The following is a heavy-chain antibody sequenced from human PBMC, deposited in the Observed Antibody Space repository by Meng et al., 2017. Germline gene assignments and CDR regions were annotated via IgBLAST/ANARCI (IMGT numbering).Heavy chain of an antibody. J-gene: IGHJ4*02. CDR1: VGSISSYY. CDR3: ARIRSHKYYYGSGSYYVY. D-gene: IGHD3-10*01. Sequence: GSLRLSCTVSVGSISSYYWSWIRQPAGKGLEWIGRIYTSGSTNYNPSLKSRVTISVDTSKNQFSLKLGSVTAADTAVYYCARIRSHKYYYGSGSYYVYWGQGTLVTVSS. CDR2: IYTSGST. V-gene: IGHV4-4*07.